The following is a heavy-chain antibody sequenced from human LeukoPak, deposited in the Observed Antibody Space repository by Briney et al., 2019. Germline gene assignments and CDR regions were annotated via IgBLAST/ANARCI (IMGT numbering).Heavy chain of an antibody. J-gene: IGHJ6*03. CDR2: IGSSTSRT. Sequence: GGSLRLSCAASGFSFNNYAMSWVRQAPGKGLERVSAIGSSTSRTYYADSVKGRFTISRDNAKNSLYLQMNSLRAEDTAVYYFVGVAITMNEGVCGKGSKVAIS. D-gene: IGHD3-22*01. CDR1: GFSFNNYA. CDR3: VGVAITMNEGV. V-gene: IGHV3-21*01.